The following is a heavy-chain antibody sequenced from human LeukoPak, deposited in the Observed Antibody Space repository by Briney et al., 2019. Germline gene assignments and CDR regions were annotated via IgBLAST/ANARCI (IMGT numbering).Heavy chain of an antibody. CDR3: ARTVATFNWFDP. D-gene: IGHD5-12*01. J-gene: IGHJ5*02. Sequence: SETLSLTCAVYGGSFSGNYWSWIRQPPGKGLEWIGEINHSGSTNYNPSLKSRVTISVDRSKNQFSLKLSSVTAADTAVYYCARTVATFNWFDPWGQGTLVTVSS. CDR2: INHSGST. CDR1: GGSFSGNY. V-gene: IGHV4-34*01.